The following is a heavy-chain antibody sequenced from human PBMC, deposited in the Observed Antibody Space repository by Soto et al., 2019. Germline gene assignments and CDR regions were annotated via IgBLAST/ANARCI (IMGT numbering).Heavy chain of an antibody. J-gene: IGHJ3*01. D-gene: IGHD5-18*01. V-gene: IGHV3-30*18. CDR1: GFIFSDFG. CDR2: ISYDGNNK. Sequence: GGSLRLSCEASGFIFSDFGMHWVRQAPGKGLEWVAVISYDGNNKYYAQSVKGRFTISRDNSKNTLFLNMDSLRPEDTAVYHCVKGDLDTAVVNRPDAFDFWGQGTMATV. CDR3: VKGDLDTAVVNRPDAFDF.